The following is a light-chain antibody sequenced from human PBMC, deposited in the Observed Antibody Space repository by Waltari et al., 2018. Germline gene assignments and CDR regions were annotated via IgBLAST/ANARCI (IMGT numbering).Light chain of an antibody. V-gene: IGKV1-39*01. J-gene: IGKJ1*01. Sequence: DIQMTQSPSSLSASVGDRVTITCRASQSISSYLNWYQQKPGKAPNRLIYGASSLQSGVPSRFSGSGSGTAFTLTISSLQPEDFATYYCQQTYNTPRTFGQGTKVESK. CDR3: QQTYNTPRT. CDR1: QSISSY. CDR2: GAS.